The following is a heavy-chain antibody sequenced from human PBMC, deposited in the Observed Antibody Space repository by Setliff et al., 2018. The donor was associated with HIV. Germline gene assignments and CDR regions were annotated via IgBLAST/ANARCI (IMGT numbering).Heavy chain of an antibody. J-gene: IGHJ4*02. CDR2: IDESGTT. V-gene: IGHV4-4*02. Sequence: PSETLSLTCIVSGASISTSRWWSWVRQPPGKRPQWIGEIDESGTTNYNPSLKSRVTISVDTSKNQFSLKMNSVTAADTAVYYCVIRRNFGWLSKSGPFDDWGQGTLFTVSS. D-gene: IGHD3-9*01. CDR1: GASISTSRW. CDR3: VIRRNFGWLSKSGPFDD.